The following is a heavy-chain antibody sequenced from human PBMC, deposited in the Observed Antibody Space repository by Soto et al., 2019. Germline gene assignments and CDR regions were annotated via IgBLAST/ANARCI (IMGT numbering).Heavy chain of an antibody. D-gene: IGHD4-17*01. CDR1: GFTFSSYL. CDR2: ISYDGSNK. Sequence: QVQLVESGGGVVQPGRSLRLSCAASGFTFSSYLMHWVRQAPGKGLEWVAVISYDGSNKYYADSVKGRFTISRDNSKNTLYLQMNSPRVEDTAVYYCAREFTLTTFDYWGQGTLVTVSS. J-gene: IGHJ4*02. V-gene: IGHV3-30-3*01. CDR3: AREFTLTTFDY.